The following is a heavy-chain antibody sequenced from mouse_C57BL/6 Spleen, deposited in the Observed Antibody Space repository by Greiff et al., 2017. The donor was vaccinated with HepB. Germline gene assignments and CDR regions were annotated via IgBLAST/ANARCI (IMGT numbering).Heavy chain of an antibody. J-gene: IGHJ3*01. V-gene: IGHV5-17*01. Sequence: EVMLVESGGGLVKPGGSLKLSCAASGFTFSDYGMHWVRQAPEKGLEWVAYISSGSSTIYYAATVKGRFTISRDNAKNTLLLQMTSLRSEDTAMYYCASYYSNPCAYWGQGTLVTVSA. CDR3: ASYYSNPCAY. CDR2: ISSGSSTI. CDR1: GFTFSDYG. D-gene: IGHD2-5*01.